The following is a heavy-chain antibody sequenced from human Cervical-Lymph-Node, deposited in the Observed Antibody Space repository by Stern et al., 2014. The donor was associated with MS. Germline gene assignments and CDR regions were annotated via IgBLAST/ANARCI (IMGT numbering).Heavy chain of an antibody. D-gene: IGHD2-15*01. Sequence: QVTLRESGPTLLKPTQTLTLTCTLSGLSVSTDGVGVGWIRQPPGKALEWLTIIYWDDDKRYNPSLKSRLTITKDTAKNQVVLTMTNMDPVDTGTYYCAHSLHRRNCSGGRCYYFDYWGQGTLVTVSS. J-gene: IGHJ4*02. CDR1: GLSVSTDGVG. V-gene: IGHV2-5*02. CDR3: AHSLHRRNCSGGRCYYFDY. CDR2: IYWDDDK.